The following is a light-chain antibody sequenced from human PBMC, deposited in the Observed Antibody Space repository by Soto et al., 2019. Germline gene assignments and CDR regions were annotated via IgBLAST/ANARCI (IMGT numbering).Light chain of an antibody. J-gene: IGKJ2*01. Sequence: DIQMTQSPSSLSASVGDRVTITCRASESIANYLHWYQQKPGKAPNLLIYAASTLQTGVPSRFSGSGSGTDFTVTISSLQTEDVATYFCQQSYISPYTFGQGNKV. V-gene: IGKV1-39*01. CDR3: QQSYISPYT. CDR1: ESIANY. CDR2: AAS.